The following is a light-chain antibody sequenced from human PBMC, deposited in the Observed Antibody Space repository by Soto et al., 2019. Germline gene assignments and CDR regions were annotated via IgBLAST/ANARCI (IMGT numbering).Light chain of an antibody. V-gene: IGLV2-14*01. CDR3: SSYTTSYFYV. CDR2: GVK. Sequence: QSALTQPASVSGSPGQSITISCPGSGRDIGAYDYVSWYQQHPGKAPKLIIYGVKNRPSGVSNRFSASKSAFTASLTISGLQTEDEADYYCSSYTTSYFYVFGPGTKVTVL. CDR1: GRDIGAYDY. J-gene: IGLJ1*01.